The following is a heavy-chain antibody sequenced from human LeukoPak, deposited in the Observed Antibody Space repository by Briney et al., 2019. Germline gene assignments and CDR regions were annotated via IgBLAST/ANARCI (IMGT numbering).Heavy chain of an antibody. CDR2: IYYSGST. V-gene: IGHV4-39*01. CDR3: ASYITMIVVVNAEYFQH. J-gene: IGHJ1*01. Sequence: SETLSLTCTVSGGSISSSSYYWGWIRQPPVKGLECIGSIYYSGSTYYNRSLKSRVTISVDTSKNQFSLKLSSVIDADTAVDYCASYITMIVVVNAEYFQHWGQDTLVTVSS. D-gene: IGHD3-22*01. CDR1: GGSISSSSYY.